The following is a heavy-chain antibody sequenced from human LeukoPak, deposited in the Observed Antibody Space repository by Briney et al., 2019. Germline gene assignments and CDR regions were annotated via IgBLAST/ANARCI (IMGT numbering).Heavy chain of an antibody. V-gene: IGHV1-69*04. J-gene: IGHJ5*02. CDR2: IIPILGIA. CDR3: ARVPNYGSGPTWFDP. Sequence: SVKVSCKASGYTFTSYGISWVRQAPGQGLEWMGRIIPILGIANYAQKFQGRVTITADKSTSTAYMELSSLRSEDTAVYYCARVPNYGSGPTWFDPWGQGTLVTVSS. D-gene: IGHD3-10*01. CDR1: GYTFTSYG.